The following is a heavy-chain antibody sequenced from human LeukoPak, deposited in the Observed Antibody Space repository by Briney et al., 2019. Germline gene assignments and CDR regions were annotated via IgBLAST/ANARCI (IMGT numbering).Heavy chain of an antibody. J-gene: IGHJ4*02. CDR3: AKGGAQV. D-gene: IGHD1-26*01. CDR2: ISSSGGST. CDR1: GFTFSSDA. V-gene: IGHV3-23*01. Sequence: GGSLRLSCAASGFTFSSDAMRWVRQAPGKGPEWVSAISSSGGSTYYADSVRGRFIISRDSSKNTLYLQMNSLRVEDTAVYYCAKGGAQVGGQGTLVTVSS.